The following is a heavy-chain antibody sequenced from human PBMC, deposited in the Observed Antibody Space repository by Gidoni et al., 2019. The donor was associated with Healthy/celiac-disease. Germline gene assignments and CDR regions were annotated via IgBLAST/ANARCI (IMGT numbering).Heavy chain of an antibody. CDR3: ARAQIDPYYYYYMDV. CDR1: GFSLSNARMG. CDR2: IFSNDEK. V-gene: IGHV2-26*01. J-gene: IGHJ6*03. Sequence: QVTLKESGPVLVKPTETLTLPCTVSGFSLSNARMGVSWIRQPPGKALEWLAHIFSNDEKSYSTSLKSRLTISKDTSKSQVVLTMTNMDPVDTATYYCARAQIDPYYYYYMDVWGKGTTVTVSS.